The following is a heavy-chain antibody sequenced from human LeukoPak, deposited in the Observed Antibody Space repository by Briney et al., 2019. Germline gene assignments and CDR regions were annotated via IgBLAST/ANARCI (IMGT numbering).Heavy chain of an antibody. J-gene: IGHJ4*02. V-gene: IGHV4-59*08. CDR1: GGSITDYC. Sequence: SETLSLTCTVSGGSITDYCWSWIRQPPGGGLEWIAFICSGGRTMSNPSLKSRATMSLDTSRSQFSLKVTSVTAADTAFYYCARHQNSGTYPLDYWGQGTLVTVSS. D-gene: IGHD3-10*01. CDR3: ARHQNSGTYPLDY. CDR2: ICSGGRT.